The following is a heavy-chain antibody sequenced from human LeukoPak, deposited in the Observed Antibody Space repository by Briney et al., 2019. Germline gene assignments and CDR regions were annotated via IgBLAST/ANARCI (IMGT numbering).Heavy chain of an antibody. V-gene: IGHV1-2*02. D-gene: IGHD4-17*01. CDR3: ARAILSTVTRYNFDY. CDR1: GYTFTGYY. J-gene: IGHJ4*02. Sequence: ASVKVSCEASGYTFTGYYMHWVRQAPGQGLEWMGWINPNSGGTNYAQKFQGRVTMTRDTSISTAYMELSRLRSDDTAVYYCARAILSTVTRYNFDYWGQGTLVTVSS. CDR2: INPNSGGT.